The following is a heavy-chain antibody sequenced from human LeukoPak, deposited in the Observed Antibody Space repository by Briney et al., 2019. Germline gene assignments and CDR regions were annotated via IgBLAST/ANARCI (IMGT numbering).Heavy chain of an antibody. CDR2: IKQDGSEK. CDR3: VRNLAVAGTCFDS. V-gene: IGHV3-7*03. Sequence: PGGSLRLSCAASGFTFSSFWMSWVRRAPGKGLEWVASIKQDGSEKYYVDSVKGRFTISRDNAKNSVYLQMNSLTAEDTAVYYCVRNLAVAGTCFDSWGQGTLVTVSS. J-gene: IGHJ4*02. CDR1: GFTFSSFW. D-gene: IGHD6-19*01.